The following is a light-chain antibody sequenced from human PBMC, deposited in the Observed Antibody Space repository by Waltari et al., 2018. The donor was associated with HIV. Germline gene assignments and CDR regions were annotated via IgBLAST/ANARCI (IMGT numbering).Light chain of an antibody. CDR3: QSADSSGALGV. Sequence: YELTQPPSVSVSPGQTARITCSGDALPDPFAHWYQQRPGQAPILLIFKENKRPAGIPGRFSGSSSGTTVTLTISGVQAEDEADYYCQSADSSGALGVFGGGTKLTVL. J-gene: IGLJ2*01. CDR1: ALPDPF. V-gene: IGLV3-25*03. CDR2: KEN.